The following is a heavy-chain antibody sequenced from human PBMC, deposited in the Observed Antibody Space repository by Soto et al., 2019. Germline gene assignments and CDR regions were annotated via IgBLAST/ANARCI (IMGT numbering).Heavy chain of an antibody. CDR2: IDPSDSYT. CDR3: ASRSSSWSNIDDYGMDV. CDR1: GYSFTSYW. Sequence: GESLKISCTGSGYSFTSYWISWVRQMPVKGLEWMGRIDPSDSYTNYSPSFQDHVTISADKSISTAYLQWSRLKASDTVMYYCASRSSSWSNIDDYGMDVWGQGATGTVS. D-gene: IGHD6-13*01. J-gene: IGHJ6*02. V-gene: IGHV5-10-1*01.